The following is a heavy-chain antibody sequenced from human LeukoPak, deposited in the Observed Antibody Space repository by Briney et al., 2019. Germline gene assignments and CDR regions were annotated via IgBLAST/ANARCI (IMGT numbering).Heavy chain of an antibody. CDR3: ARGGTLFLRLGELSS. Sequence: SETLSLTCTVSGGSISSYYWSWIRQPPGKGLEWIGYIHYSGSTNYNPSLKSRVTISLDTSKSQFSLKLSSVTAADTAVYYCARGGTLFLRLGELSSWGQGTLVTVSS. D-gene: IGHD3-16*02. CDR2: IHYSGST. CDR1: GGSISSYY. V-gene: IGHV4-59*01. J-gene: IGHJ4*02.